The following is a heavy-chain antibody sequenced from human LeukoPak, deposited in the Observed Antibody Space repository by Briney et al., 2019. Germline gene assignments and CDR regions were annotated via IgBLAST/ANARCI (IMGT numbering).Heavy chain of an antibody. J-gene: IGHJ6*03. D-gene: IGHD6-6*01. CDR3: AKEPRYSSSNYYYYYMDV. V-gene: IGHV3-23*01. CDR1: GFTLGSYA. Sequence: GGSLRLSCAASGFTLGSYAMTWVRQAPGKGLEWVSGISGSGDNTYYTDSVKGRFAISRDNSKKTLYLQMNSLRAEDTAVFYCAKEPRYSSSNYYYYYMDVWGKGTTVTVSS. CDR2: ISGSGDNT.